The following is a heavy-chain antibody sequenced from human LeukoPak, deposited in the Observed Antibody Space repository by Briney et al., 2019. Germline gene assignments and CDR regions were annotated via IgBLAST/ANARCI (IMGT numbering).Heavy chain of an antibody. CDR2: ISDSGANK. V-gene: IGHV3-23*01. J-gene: IGHJ4*02. Sequence: PGGSLRLSCAASGFTLSTYAMTWVRQAPGKGLEWVSLISDSGANKHYADSVKGRFTISRDNSKNTVSLQMNSLRAEDTAVYYCAKGGAGYCSSTSCLYYFDYWGQGTLVTVST. CDR3: AKGGAGYCSSTSCLYYFDY. CDR1: GFTLSTYA. D-gene: IGHD2-2*01.